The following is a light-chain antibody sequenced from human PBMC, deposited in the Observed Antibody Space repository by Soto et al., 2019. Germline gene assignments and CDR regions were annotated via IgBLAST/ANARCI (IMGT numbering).Light chain of an antibody. V-gene: IGKV1-12*01. CDR1: QVISNW. J-gene: IGKJ4*01. CDR3: QKADSFPT. Sequence: DIQMTQSPSSVSASVGDRVTITCRASQVISNWLVWYQQKPGKAPKLLIYAASSLQSGVPSRFSGSGSGTDFTLTINSLQPEDFATYYCQKADSFPTFGGGTKVEIK. CDR2: AAS.